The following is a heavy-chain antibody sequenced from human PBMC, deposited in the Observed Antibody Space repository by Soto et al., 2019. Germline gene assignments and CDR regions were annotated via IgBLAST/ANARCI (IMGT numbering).Heavy chain of an antibody. Sequence: QVQLVQSGAEVKKPGASVKVSCKASGYTFTSYGISWVRQVPGQGLEWMGWISAYNGNTNYAQKLQGRVTMTTDTSTSTAYMELRSLRSDDTAVYYCARGGFLEWLLSTYYYYGMDVWGQGTTVTVSS. V-gene: IGHV1-18*04. CDR2: ISAYNGNT. D-gene: IGHD3-3*01. J-gene: IGHJ6*02. CDR3: ARGGFLEWLLSTYYYYGMDV. CDR1: GYTFTSYG.